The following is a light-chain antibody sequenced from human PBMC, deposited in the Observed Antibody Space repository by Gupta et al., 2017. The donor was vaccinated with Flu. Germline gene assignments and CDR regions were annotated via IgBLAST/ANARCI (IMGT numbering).Light chain of an antibody. CDR1: NVGSRH. J-gene: IGLJ3*02. CDR3: QLWDSGSDQGV. V-gene: IGLV3-21*02. Sequence: SYVLTQPPSASVAPGHPASPTCGGPNVGSRHVHWYQQRPGQAPILVVHDSNVRPSGIPARFSGSNSGNTATLTINRVDAGDEADYYCQLWDSGSDQGVFGGGTRLSVL. CDR2: DSN.